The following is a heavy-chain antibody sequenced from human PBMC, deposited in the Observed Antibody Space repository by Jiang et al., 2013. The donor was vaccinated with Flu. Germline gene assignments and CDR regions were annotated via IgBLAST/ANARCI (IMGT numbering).Heavy chain of an antibody. CDR3: ARVDYDGLGGGFFDS. Sequence: SGSELKKPGASVKVSCKASGYTFTSYGMNWVRQAPGQGLEWMGWINTNTGNPTYVQDFTGRFVFSVDTSVSTAYLQISGLKAEDTAVYYCARVDYDGLGGGFFDSWGQGTLVTVSS. D-gene: IGHD4-23*01. CDR2: INTNTGNP. CDR1: GYTFTSYG. V-gene: IGHV7-4-1*02. J-gene: IGHJ4*02.